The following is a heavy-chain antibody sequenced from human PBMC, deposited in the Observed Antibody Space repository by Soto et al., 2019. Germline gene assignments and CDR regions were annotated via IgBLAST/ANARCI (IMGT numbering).Heavy chain of an antibody. CDR2: FDPEDGET. Sequence: ASVKVSCKVSGYTLTELSMHWVRQAPGKGLEWMGGFDPEDGETIYAQKFQGRVTMTEDTSTDTAYMELSSLRSEDTAVYYCATAGNRARTWSLVVYGDAFDIWGQGTMVTVSS. CDR1: GYTLTELS. D-gene: IGHD2-8*02. J-gene: IGHJ3*02. V-gene: IGHV1-24*01. CDR3: ATAGNRARTWSLVVYGDAFDI.